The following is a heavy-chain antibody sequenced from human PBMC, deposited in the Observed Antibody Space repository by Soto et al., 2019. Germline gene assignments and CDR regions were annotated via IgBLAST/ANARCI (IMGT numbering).Heavy chain of an antibody. Sequence: GPVKVSCQGSGLTLSSHCFSWGRQAPGQVLEWMGWISAYNGNTNYAQKLQGRVTMTTDTSTSTAYMELSSLRSVDTAVYYCAILYAWGSYVDYWGQGTLVTVSS. CDR3: AILYAWGSYVDY. J-gene: IGHJ4*02. V-gene: IGHV1-18*01. D-gene: IGHD3-16*01. CDR1: GLTLSSHC. CDR2: ISAYNGNT.